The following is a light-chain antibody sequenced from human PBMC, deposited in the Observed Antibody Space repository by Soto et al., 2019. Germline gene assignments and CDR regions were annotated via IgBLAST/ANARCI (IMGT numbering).Light chain of an antibody. CDR2: DVS. Sequence: QSALTQPASVSGSPGQSITISCTGTSSDFGGYNAVSWYQQHPGKAPKLMIYDVSNRPSGASDRFSGSKSGNTASLTISGLQAEDEADYYCGSYASGGAYVFGTGTKVTVL. CDR3: GSYASGGAYV. J-gene: IGLJ1*01. V-gene: IGLV2-14*01. CDR1: SSDFGGYNA.